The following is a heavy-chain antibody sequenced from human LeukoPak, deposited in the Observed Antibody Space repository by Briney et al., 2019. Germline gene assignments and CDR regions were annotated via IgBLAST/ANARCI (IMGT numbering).Heavy chain of an antibody. CDR1: GYTFTGYY. CDR3: ARVSSSGWSPLDY. D-gene: IGHD6-19*01. V-gene: IGHV1-2*02. J-gene: IGHJ4*02. Sequence: ASVTVSCKASGYTFTGYYMHLVRQAPAQGLEWMGWINPNSGGTNYAQKFQGRVTMTRDTSISTAYMELSRLRSDDTAVYYCARVSSSGWSPLDYWGQGTLVTVSS. CDR2: INPNSGGT.